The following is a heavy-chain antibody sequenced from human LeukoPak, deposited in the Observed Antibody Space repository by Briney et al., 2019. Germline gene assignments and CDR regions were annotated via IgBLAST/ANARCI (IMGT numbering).Heavy chain of an antibody. Sequence: ASVKVSCKASGYTFTSYDINWVRQATGQGLEWMGWMNPNSGNTGYAQKFQGRVTMTRNTPISTAYMELSSLRSEDTAVYYCARGDYEYNYYYYYGMDVWGQGTTVTVSS. CDR2: MNPNSGNT. J-gene: IGHJ6*02. CDR1: GYTFTSYD. CDR3: ARGDYEYNYYYYYGMDV. V-gene: IGHV1-8*01. D-gene: IGHD4-17*01.